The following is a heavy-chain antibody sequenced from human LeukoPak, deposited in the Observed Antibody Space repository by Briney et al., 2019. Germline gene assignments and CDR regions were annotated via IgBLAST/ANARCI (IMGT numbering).Heavy chain of an antibody. CDR3: ARKYSGSGNYFFDY. V-gene: IGHV3-48*02. D-gene: IGHD3-10*01. CDR1: GSTFSSYN. Sequence: GGSLRLSCAASGSTFSSYNMNWVRQAPGKGLEWVSFISTSGNTIHYVDSVKGRFTISRDNAKNSLYLQMNSLRDEDTAVYYCARKYSGSGNYFFDYWGQGTLVTVSS. CDR2: ISTSGNTI. J-gene: IGHJ4*02.